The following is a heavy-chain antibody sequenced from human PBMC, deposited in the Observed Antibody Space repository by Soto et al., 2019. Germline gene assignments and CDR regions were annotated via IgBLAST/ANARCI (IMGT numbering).Heavy chain of an antibody. CDR2: IDSSGIT. CDR3: ARARSYVTLYRYYFDQ. V-gene: IGHV4-30-4*01. Sequence: QVQLQESGPGLVKPSQTLSLTCNVTGGSMSRGDYYWSCIRQTPGKGLEWIGYIDSSGITYYNPSLKSRLTISVDTSKNQFSLNLGSVTAADTAVYYCARARSYVTLYRYYFDQWGQGTMVTGSS. D-gene: IGHD2-8*02. J-gene: IGHJ4*02. CDR1: GGSMSRGDYY.